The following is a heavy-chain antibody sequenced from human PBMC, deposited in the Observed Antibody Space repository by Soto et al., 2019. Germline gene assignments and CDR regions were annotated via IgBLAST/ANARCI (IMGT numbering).Heavy chain of an antibody. J-gene: IGHJ4*02. CDR1: GDSVSGNRAA. Sequence: SQALSLTCAISGDSVSGNRAAWNWIRQSPSRGLEWLGRTYYRSSWYNDYSLSVKDRLTVTPAISKNQFSLHLNSVTPVNTAVYYCAREFPCYVSCITYLDYLGQGALDTVSS. D-gene: IGHD3-16*01. CDR2: TYYRSSWYN. V-gene: IGHV6-1*01. CDR3: AREFPCYVSCITYLDY.